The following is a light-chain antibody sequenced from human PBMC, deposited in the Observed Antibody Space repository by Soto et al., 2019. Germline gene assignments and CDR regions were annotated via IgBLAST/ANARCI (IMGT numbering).Light chain of an antibody. J-gene: IGLJ1*01. CDR3: QSYDSSLRAYV. CDR1: SSNIGAGYD. V-gene: IGLV1-40*01. Sequence: QSVLTQPPSVSGAPGQRVTISCTGSSSNIGAGYDVHGYQQLPGTAPKLLIYGNSNRPSGVPDRFSGSKSGTSASLAITGLQAEDEADYYCQSYDSSLRAYVVGTGTKLTVL. CDR2: GNS.